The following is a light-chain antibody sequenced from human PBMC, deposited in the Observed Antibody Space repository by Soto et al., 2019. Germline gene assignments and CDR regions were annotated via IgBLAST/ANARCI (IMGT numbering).Light chain of an antibody. V-gene: IGKV1-9*01. Sequence: IQLTKPPSSLSTIGGDRVPITCRASQGIGSNLAWYLQKPGEAPKLLVYGASTLQGGVPPRVSGSGSGTLFTLTITSLQPEDFATYFCQQSNSYPLTFGGGTKV. CDR1: QGIGSN. CDR2: GAS. J-gene: IGKJ4*01. CDR3: QQSNSYPLT.